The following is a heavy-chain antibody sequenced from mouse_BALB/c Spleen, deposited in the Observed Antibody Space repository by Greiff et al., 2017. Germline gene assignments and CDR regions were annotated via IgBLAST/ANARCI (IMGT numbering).Heavy chain of an antibody. J-gene: IGHJ4*01. CDR3: ARTRDYGSSQSSMDY. Sequence: QVHVKQSGAELARPGASVKMSCKASGYTFTSYTMHWVKQRPGQGLEWIGYINPSSGYTNYNQKFKDKATLTADKSSSTAYMQLSSLTSEDSAVYYCARTRDYGSSQSSMDYWGQGTSVTVSS. CDR1: GYTFTSYT. CDR2: INPSSGYT. V-gene: IGHV1-4*01. D-gene: IGHD1-1*01.